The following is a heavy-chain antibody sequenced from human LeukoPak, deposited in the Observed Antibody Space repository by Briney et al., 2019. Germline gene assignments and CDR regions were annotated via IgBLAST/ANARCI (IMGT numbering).Heavy chain of an antibody. V-gene: IGHV4-61*02. CDR1: GGSINSGNYY. CDR2: ISTAGST. CDR3: ARDRSYYMDV. Sequence: SETLSLTCTVSGGSINSGNYYWSWIRQPAGKGLEWIGRISTAGSTNYNPSLKSRVTISEDTSKNQFSLKLSSVTAADTAVYYCARDRSYYMDVWGKGTTVTISS. J-gene: IGHJ6*03.